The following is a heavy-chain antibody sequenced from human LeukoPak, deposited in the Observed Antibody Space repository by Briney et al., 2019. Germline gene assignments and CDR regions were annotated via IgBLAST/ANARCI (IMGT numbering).Heavy chain of an antibody. CDR2: IKSKTDGGTT. CDR1: GFTFSNAW. D-gene: IGHD4-17*01. Sequence: GGSLRLSCAASGFTFSNAWMSWVRQAPGKGLEWVGRIKSKTDGGTTDYGAPVKGRFTISRDDSKNTLYLQMNSLKTEDTAVYYCTTDWGYGDYDYWGQGTLVTVSS. CDR3: TTDWGYGDYDY. J-gene: IGHJ4*02. V-gene: IGHV3-15*01.